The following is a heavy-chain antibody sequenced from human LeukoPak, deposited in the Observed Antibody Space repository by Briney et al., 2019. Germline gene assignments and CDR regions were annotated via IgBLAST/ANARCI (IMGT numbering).Heavy chain of an antibody. V-gene: IGHV3-30*02. Sequence: GGSLRLSCAASGFTFSSYGMHWVRQAPGKGLEWVAFIRYDGSNKYYADSVKGRFTISRDNSKNTLYLQMNSLRAEDTAVYYCARSITMIVVVIDWGQGTLVTVSS. D-gene: IGHD3-22*01. CDR1: GFTFSSYG. J-gene: IGHJ4*02. CDR3: ARSITMIVVVID. CDR2: IRYDGSNK.